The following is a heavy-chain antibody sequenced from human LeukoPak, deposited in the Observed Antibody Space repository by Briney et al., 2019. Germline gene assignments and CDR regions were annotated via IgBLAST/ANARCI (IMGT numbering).Heavy chain of an antibody. CDR2: IKEDGSKT. V-gene: IGHV3-7*03. D-gene: IGHD1-26*01. Sequence: PGGSLRLSCAASGFRFNTYWLSWVRQAPGKGLEWVADIKEDGSKTYYVDSLKGRFTISRDNAKNSLYLQMNSLRAEDTAVYYCAKDSLRIVGAPGNWFDPWGQGTLVTVSS. CDR1: GFRFNTYW. CDR3: AKDSLRIVGAPGNWFDP. J-gene: IGHJ5*02.